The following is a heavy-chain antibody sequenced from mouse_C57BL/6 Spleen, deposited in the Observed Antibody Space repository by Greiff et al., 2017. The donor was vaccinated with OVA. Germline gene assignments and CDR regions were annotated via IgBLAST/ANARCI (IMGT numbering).Heavy chain of an antibody. Sequence: EVMLVESGGGLVQPGGSMKLSCAASGFTFSDAWMDWVRQSPEKGLEWVAEIRNKANNHATYYAESVKGRFTISRDDSKSSVYLQMNSLRAEDTGIYYCTRPVYYYGSSFMDYWGQGTSVTVSS. CDR3: TRPVYYYGSSFMDY. V-gene: IGHV6-6*01. CDR2: IRNKANNHAT. D-gene: IGHD1-1*01. CDR1: GFTFSDAW. J-gene: IGHJ4*01.